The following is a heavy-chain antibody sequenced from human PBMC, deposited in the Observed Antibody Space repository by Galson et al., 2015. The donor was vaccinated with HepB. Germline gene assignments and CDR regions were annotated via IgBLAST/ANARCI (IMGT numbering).Heavy chain of an antibody. D-gene: IGHD2-2*03. V-gene: IGHV1-69*04. CDR2: IIPILGIA. CDR1: GGTFSSYA. Sequence: SVKVSCKASGGTFSSYAISRVRQAPGQGLEWMGRIIPILGIANYAQKFQGRVTITADKSTSTAYMELSSLRSEDTAVYYCAGGYCSSTSCRNYYYYGMDVWGQGTTVTVSS. CDR3: AGGYCSSTSCRNYYYYGMDV. J-gene: IGHJ6*02.